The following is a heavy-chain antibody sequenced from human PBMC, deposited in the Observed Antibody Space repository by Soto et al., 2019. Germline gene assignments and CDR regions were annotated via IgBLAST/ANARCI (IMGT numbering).Heavy chain of an antibody. CDR1: GYTFTSYG. V-gene: IGHV1-69*13. Sequence: SVKVSWKASGYTFTSYGISWVRQAPGQGLEWMGGIIPIFGTANYAQKFQGRVTITADESTSTAYMELSSLRSEDTAVYYCASRTYGDYVSFDYWGQGTLVTVSS. CDR3: ASRTYGDYVSFDY. CDR2: IIPIFGTA. D-gene: IGHD4-17*01. J-gene: IGHJ4*02.